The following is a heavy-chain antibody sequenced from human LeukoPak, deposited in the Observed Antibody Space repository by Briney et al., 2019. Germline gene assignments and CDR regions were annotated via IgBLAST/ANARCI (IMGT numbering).Heavy chain of an antibody. Sequence: LSLTCTVSGGSISGSSYYWGWIRQAPGKGLEWVAVISYDGSNKYYADSVKGRFTISRDNSKNTLYLQMNSLRAEDTAVYYCARARREQWLVRGHYYFDYWGQGTLVTISS. CDR1: GGSISGSSYY. V-gene: IGHV3-30-3*01. J-gene: IGHJ4*02. CDR3: ARARREQWLVRGHYYFDY. CDR2: ISYDGSNK. D-gene: IGHD6-19*01.